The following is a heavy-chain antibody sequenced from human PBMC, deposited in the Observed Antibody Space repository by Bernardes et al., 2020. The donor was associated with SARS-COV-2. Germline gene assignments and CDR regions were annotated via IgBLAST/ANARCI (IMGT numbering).Heavy chain of an antibody. D-gene: IGHD7-27*01. V-gene: IGHV3-66*02. J-gene: IGHJ4*02. Sequence: GGSLRLSCAVSRSTVTSNFLSWVRQSPGKGLEWVSGISSGGNTYYTDSLKARFTISRDNSKNTLYLQMNSLRFEDTAVYYCVTIRDKLGYFDYWGQGTLVTVSS. CDR2: ISSGGNT. CDR1: RSTVTSNF. CDR3: VTIRDKLGYFDY.